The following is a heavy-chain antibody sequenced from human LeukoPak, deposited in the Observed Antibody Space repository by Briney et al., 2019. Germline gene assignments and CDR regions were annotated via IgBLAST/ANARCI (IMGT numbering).Heavy chain of an antibody. V-gene: IGHV3-23*01. CDR3: ARIYDFWSGYWSDY. Sequence: GGSLRLSCAASGFTFSSYAMSWVRQAPGKGLEWVSAISGSGGSTYYADSVKGRFTISRDNSKNTLYLQMNSLRAEDTTVYYCARIYDFWSGYWSDYWGQGTLVTVSS. J-gene: IGHJ4*02. CDR1: GFTFSSYA. D-gene: IGHD3-3*01. CDR2: ISGSGGST.